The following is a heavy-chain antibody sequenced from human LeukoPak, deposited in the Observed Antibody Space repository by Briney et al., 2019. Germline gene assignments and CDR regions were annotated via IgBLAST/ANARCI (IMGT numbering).Heavy chain of an antibody. CDR3: VRLRRNSDSSGYYYYYDS. Sequence: GGSLRLSCAASEFSFKSYSFNWVRQAPGKGLEWVSSINKGSTHMYYADSVKGRFTVSRDDAQNSPYLQMNSLSAEDTALYYCVRLRRNSDSSGYYYYYDSWGRGTQVTVSS. V-gene: IGHV3-21*01. CDR1: EFSFKSYS. CDR2: INKGSTHM. D-gene: IGHD3-22*01. J-gene: IGHJ4*02.